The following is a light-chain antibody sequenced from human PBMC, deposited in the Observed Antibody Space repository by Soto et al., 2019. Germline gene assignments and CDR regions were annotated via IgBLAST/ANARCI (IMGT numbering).Light chain of an antibody. Sequence: QSALTQPASVSGSPGQSITISCTGTSSDVGGYNYVSWYQQHPGKAPKLMIYDVSNRPSGVSNRFSGSKSGNTASLTISGLQAEDEADYYSSSYTSSTWVFGGGTQLTVL. CDR3: SSYTSSTWV. J-gene: IGLJ3*02. CDR2: DVS. CDR1: SSDVGGYNY. V-gene: IGLV2-14*01.